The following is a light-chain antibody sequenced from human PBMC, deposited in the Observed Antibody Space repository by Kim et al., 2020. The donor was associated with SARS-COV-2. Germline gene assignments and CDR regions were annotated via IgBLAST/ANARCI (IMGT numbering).Light chain of an antibody. CDR3: QQYGGSLLT. CDR1: PSVSRTF. CDR2: DTS. V-gene: IGKV3D-20*01. J-gene: IGKJ4*01. Sequence: SPGERATRSCGASPSVSRTFLAWYQQKPGLAPRLVIYDTSSRATGIPDRFSGRGSGTDFTLTISRLEPEDFAVYYCQQYGGSLLTFGGGTKVDIK.